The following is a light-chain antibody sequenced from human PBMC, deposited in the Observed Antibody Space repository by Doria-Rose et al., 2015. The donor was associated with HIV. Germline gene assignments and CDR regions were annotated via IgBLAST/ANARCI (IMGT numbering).Light chain of an antibody. J-gene: IGKJ3*01. CDR2: WAS. CDR1: KSLLYTSKNY. V-gene: IGKV4-1*01. Sequence: EIRVTQSPESLGMSLGERATLNCKSNKSLLYTSKNYLDWYQQRPAQHPKLLIYWASTRQSGVPARFSGSGSVTDFTLPISSLEAEDVAVYYCQQYYDTPSFGPGTTVDIK. CDR3: QQYYDTPS.